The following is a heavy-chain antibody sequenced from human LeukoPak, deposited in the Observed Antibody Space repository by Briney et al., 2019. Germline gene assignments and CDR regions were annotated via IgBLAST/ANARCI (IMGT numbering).Heavy chain of an antibody. CDR1: GSTFSSYA. CDR2: ISGSGGST. J-gene: IGHJ4*02. V-gene: IGHV3-23*01. D-gene: IGHD6-13*01. CDR3: AKDPSAGVTPYYFDY. Sequence: GGSLRLSCAASGSTFSSYAMSWVRQAPGKGLEWVSVISGSGGSTFYADSVKGRFAISRDNSKNTLYLQMNSLRAEDTAVYYCAKDPSAGVTPYYFDYWGQGTLVTVSS.